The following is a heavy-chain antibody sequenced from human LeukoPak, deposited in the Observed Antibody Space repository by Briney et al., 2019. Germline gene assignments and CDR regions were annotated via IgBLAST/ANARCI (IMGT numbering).Heavy chain of an antibody. Sequence: PETLSLTCAVYGGSFSGYYWSWIRQPPGKGLEWIGEINHSGSTNYNPSLKSRVTISVDTSKNQFSLKLSSVTAADTAVYYCARHCSSTSCYKGLDYWGQGTLVTVSS. D-gene: IGHD2-2*02. CDR3: ARHCSSTSCYKGLDY. CDR2: INHSGST. V-gene: IGHV4-34*01. CDR1: GGSFSGYY. J-gene: IGHJ4*02.